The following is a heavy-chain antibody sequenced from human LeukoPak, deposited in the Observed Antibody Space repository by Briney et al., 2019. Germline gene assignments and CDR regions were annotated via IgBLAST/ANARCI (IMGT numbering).Heavy chain of an antibody. J-gene: IGHJ5*02. D-gene: IGHD2-2*01. CDR1: GGSFSGYY. CDR2: INHSGST. CDR3: ARRGLTVVVPAAMIGDTPFDSHSWFDP. V-gene: IGHV4-34*01. Sequence: SETLSLTCAVYGGSFSGYYWSWIRQPPGKGLEWIGEINHSGSTNYNPSLESRVTISVDTSKNQFSLKLSSVTAADTAVYYCARRGLTVVVPAAMIGDTPFDSHSWFDPWGQGTLVTVSS.